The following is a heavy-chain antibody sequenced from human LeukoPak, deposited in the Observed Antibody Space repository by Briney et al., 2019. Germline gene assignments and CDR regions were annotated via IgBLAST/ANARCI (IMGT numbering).Heavy chain of an antibody. CDR3: ARRVGELSFPFDY. D-gene: IGHD3-16*02. V-gene: IGHV4-38-2*02. CDR2: IYHSGST. Sequence: SGTLSLTCTVSGYSISGGYFWGWIRQPPGKGLEWSGSIYHSGSTYYNPSLKSRITISVDTSKDQFSLKLSSVTAADTAVYYCARRVGELSFPFDYWGQGTLVTVSS. J-gene: IGHJ4*02. CDR1: GYSISGGYF.